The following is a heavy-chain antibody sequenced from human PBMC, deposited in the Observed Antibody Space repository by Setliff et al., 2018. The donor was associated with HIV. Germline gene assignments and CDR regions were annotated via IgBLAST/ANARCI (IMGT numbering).Heavy chain of an antibody. CDR2: INPNSGCT. V-gene: IGHV1-2*02. Sequence: ASVKVSCKASGYTFTGYYMHWVRQAPGQGLEWMGWINPNSGCTNSAQKFQGRVTMTRDTSISTAYMELRRLKSDDTAVYYCACLPRDIVVDYWGQGTLVTVSS. CDR1: GYTFTGYY. D-gene: IGHD2-15*01. CDR3: ACLPRDIVVDY. J-gene: IGHJ4*02.